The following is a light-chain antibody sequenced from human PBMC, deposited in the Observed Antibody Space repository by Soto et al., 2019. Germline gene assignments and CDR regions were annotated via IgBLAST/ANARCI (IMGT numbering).Light chain of an antibody. CDR1: SSNIGSNI. Sequence: QSVLTQPPSASGTPGQRVTISCSGSSSNIGSNIVNWYQQLPGTAPKLLIYNNNQRPSGVPDRFSGSKSGTSASLAISGLQSEDEADYYGAAWDDSLKGLVFGTGTKLTVL. V-gene: IGLV1-44*01. J-gene: IGLJ1*01. CDR3: AAWDDSLKGLV. CDR2: NNN.